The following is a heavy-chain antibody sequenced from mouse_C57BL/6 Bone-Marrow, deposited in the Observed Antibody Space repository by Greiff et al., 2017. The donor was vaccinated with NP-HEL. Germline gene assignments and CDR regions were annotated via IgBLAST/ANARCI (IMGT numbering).Heavy chain of an antibody. J-gene: IGHJ3*01. CDR2: ISSGGDYI. D-gene: IGHD1-1*01. CDR3: TRVGIIFTTVVPFAY. Sequence: EVKLVESGEGLVKPGGSLKLSCAASGFTFSSYAMSWVRQTPEKRLEWVAYISSGGDYIYYADNVKGRFTISRDNARNTLYLQMSSLKSEDTAMYYCTRVGIIFTTVVPFAYGGQGTLVTVSA. CDR1: GFTFSSYA. V-gene: IGHV5-9-1*02.